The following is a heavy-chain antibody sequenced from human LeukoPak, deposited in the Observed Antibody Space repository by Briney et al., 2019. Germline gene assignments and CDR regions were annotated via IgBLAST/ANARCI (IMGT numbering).Heavy chain of an antibody. D-gene: IGHD3-10*01. CDR1: GGSFSGYY. CDR2: INHSGST. Sequence: SETLSLTCAVYGGSFSGYYWSWIRQPPGKGLERIGEINHSGSTNYNSSLKSRVTISVDTSKNQFPLKLSSVTAADTAVYYCARRPGVLLWFGELSVYFDYWGQGTLVTVSS. V-gene: IGHV4-34*01. J-gene: IGHJ4*02. CDR3: ARRPGVLLWFGELSVYFDY.